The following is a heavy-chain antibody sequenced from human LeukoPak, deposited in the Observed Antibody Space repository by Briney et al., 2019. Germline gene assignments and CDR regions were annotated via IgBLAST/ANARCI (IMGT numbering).Heavy chain of an antibody. CDR2: IYTSGST. CDR1: GGSISSGSYY. V-gene: IGHV4-61*02. CDR3: ARAQCSGGSCYYFDY. D-gene: IGHD2-15*01. J-gene: IGHJ4*02. Sequence: PSETLPLTCTVSGGSISSGSYYWSWIRQPAGKGLEWIGRIYTSGSTNYNPSLKSRVTISVDTSKNQFSLKLSSGTAADTAVYYCARAQCSGGSCYYFDYWGQGTLVTVSS.